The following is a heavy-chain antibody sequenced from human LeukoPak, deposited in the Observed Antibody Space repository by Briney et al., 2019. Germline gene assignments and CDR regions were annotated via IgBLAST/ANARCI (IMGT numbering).Heavy chain of an antibody. CDR2: INSDGSST. Sequence: GGSLRRSCAASGLTFSSSWMHWVRQAPGKGLVWVSSINSDGSSTRYADSVKGRFTISRDNAKDTLYLQMNSLRAEDTAVYYCARLPTGSPLHYWGQGTLVTVSS. CDR3: ARLPTGSPLHY. CDR1: GLTFSSSW. J-gene: IGHJ4*02. D-gene: IGHD1-14*01. V-gene: IGHV3-74*01.